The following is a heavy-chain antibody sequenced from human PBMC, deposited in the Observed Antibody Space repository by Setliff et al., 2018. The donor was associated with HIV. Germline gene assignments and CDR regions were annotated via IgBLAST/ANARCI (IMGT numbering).Heavy chain of an antibody. CDR1: GSTLITTS. CDR2: IVPAFGTS. CDR3: ARELGTGWYDP. Sequence: SVKVSCKVSGSTLITTSLTWVRQAPGQGLEWVGGIVPAFGTSDSSPRFQGRVTITTDFSANSAYMEMTSLTSDDTAVYYCARELGTGWYDPWGQGTLVTVSS. D-gene: IGHD2-21*02. J-gene: IGHJ5*02. V-gene: IGHV1-69*05.